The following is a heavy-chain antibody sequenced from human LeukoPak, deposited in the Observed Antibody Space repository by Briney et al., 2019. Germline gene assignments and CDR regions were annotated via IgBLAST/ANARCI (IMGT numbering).Heavy chain of an antibody. CDR2: IGTYKGNT. D-gene: IGHD3-22*01. Sequence: ASVKVSCKTSGYTFTSDGISWVRQAPGQGLGWMGWIGTYKGNTNYAQMFQGRVTMTTDTSTSTAYMELKNLRSDDTAVYYCARTPGMVVVKTFYCMDVWGQGTTVTVSS. V-gene: IGHV1-18*01. CDR3: ARTPGMVVVKTFYCMDV. CDR1: GYTFTSDG. J-gene: IGHJ6*02.